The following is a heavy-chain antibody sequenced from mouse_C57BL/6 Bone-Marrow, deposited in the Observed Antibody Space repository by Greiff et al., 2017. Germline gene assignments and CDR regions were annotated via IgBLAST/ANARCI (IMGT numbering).Heavy chain of an antibody. CDR3: AIYDYEHFDV. CDR2: IYPSDSDT. J-gene: IGHJ1*03. Sequence: VQLHQPGAELVKPGASVKMSCKASGYTFTSYWITWVKQRPGQGLEWIGDIYPSDSDTNYNQKFKGKATLTVDKSSSTAYMQLSSLTSEDSAVYYCAIYDYEHFDVWGTGTTVTVSS. CDR1: GYTFTSYW. D-gene: IGHD2-4*01. V-gene: IGHV1-69*02.